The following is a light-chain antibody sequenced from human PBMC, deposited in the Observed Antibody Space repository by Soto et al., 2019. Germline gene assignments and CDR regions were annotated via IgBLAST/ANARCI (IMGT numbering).Light chain of an antibody. CDR3: SSYPSSSTYV. J-gene: IGLJ1*01. CDR1: SSDVGGYSY. V-gene: IGLV2-14*01. Sequence: QSVLTQPASVSGSPGQSITISCTGTSSDVGGYSYVSWYQQHPGKAPKLMIYEVSNRPSGVSNRFSGSKSGNTASLTISGLQAEDEADYYCSSYPSSSTYVFGTGTKLTVL. CDR2: EVS.